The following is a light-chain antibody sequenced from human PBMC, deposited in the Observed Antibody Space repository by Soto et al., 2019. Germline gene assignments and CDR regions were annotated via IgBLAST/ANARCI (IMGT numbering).Light chain of an antibody. CDR1: QSVSSGS. J-gene: IGKJ5*01. CDR2: GAS. V-gene: IGKV3D-20*02. Sequence: EIVLTQSPGSLSLSPGERATLSCRASQSVSSGSLAWYQQKPGQAPRLLIYGASSRATGVPDRFSGSGSGTDFTLTISRLEPEDFAVYYCQQRHMWPITFGQGTRLEIK. CDR3: QQRHMWPIT.